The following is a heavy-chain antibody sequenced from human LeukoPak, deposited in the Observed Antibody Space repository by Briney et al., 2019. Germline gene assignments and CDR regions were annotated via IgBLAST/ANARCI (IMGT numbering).Heavy chain of an antibody. CDR2: IKENGNEQ. Sequence: GGSLRLSCAASGFSFSSFWMSWVRQAPGKGPEWVAHIKENGNEQYNADSVKGRFTISRDNAQKSLWLQMNSLRVEDTAVYYCARGPGDFDASDIWGQGTMVTVSS. V-gene: IGHV3-7*01. J-gene: IGHJ3*02. CDR3: ARGPGDFDASDI. CDR1: GFSFSSFW. D-gene: IGHD1-14*01.